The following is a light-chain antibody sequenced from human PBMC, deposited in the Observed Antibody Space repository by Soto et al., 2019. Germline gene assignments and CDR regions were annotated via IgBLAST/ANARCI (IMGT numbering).Light chain of an antibody. V-gene: IGLV2-18*02. CDR2: EVS. J-gene: IGLJ2*01. Sequence: QSVLTQPPSVSGSPGQSVTISCTGTSSDVGSYNRVSWYQQPPGTAPKLMIYEVSNRPSGVPDRFSGSKSGNTASLTISGLQAEDEADYYCSSYTSGSTVVFGGGTKVTVL. CDR1: SSDVGSYNR. CDR3: SSYTSGSTVV.